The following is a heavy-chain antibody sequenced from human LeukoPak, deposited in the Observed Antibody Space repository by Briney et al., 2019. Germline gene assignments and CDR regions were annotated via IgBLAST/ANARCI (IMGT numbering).Heavy chain of an antibody. Sequence: GGSLRLSCAASGFTFSSYVMNWVRQAPGKGLEWVSAISGSGGSTYYADSVKGRFTISRDNFKNTLYLQMNSLRAEDTAVYYCAKTPHYDILTGYFKQGYYFDYWGQGTLVTVSS. V-gene: IGHV3-23*01. CDR2: ISGSGGST. CDR1: GFTFSSYV. D-gene: IGHD3-9*01. CDR3: AKTPHYDILTGYFKQGYYFDY. J-gene: IGHJ4*02.